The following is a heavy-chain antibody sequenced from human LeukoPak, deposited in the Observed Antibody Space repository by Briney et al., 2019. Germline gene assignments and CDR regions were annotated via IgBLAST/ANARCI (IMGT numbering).Heavy chain of an antibody. D-gene: IGHD2-15*01. J-gene: IGHJ5*02. CDR2: IIPILGIA. Sequence: GSSVKVSCMASGGTFSSYAISWVRQAPGQGLEWMGRIIPILGIANYAQKFQGRVTITADKSTSTAYMELSSLRSEDTAVYYCARALPSTCSGGSCYVVWFDPWGPGNPVTVSS. CDR3: ARALPSTCSGGSCYVVWFDP. CDR1: GGTFSSYA. V-gene: IGHV1-69*04.